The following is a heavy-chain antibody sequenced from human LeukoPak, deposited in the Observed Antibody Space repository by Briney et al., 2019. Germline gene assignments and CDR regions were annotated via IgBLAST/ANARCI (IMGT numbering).Heavy chain of an antibody. D-gene: IGHD2-15*01. CDR3: VRDLFEVVAATRDDY. CDR2: ISGGGDTT. CDR1: GFSFSSYA. V-gene: IGHV3-23*01. J-gene: IGHJ4*02. Sequence: GGSLRLSCVAAGFSFSSYAMSWVRQAPGKGLEWVSAISGGGDTTYTADSVKGRFTISRDNSKNTIYLQMNSLRAEDTAVYYCVRDLFEVVAATRDDYWGQGTLVTVSS.